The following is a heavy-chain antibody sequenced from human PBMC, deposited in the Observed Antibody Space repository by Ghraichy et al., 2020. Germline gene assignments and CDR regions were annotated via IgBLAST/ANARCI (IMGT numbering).Heavy chain of an antibody. V-gene: IGHV3-48*02. Sequence: GGSLRLSCAASGFTFSSYSMNWVRQAPGKGLEWVSYISSSSSTIYYADSVKGRFTISRDNAKNSLYLQMNSLRDEDTAVYYCARDRRRWLTGTTNDFDYWGQGTLVTVSS. J-gene: IGHJ4*02. CDR3: ARDRRRWLTGTTNDFDY. D-gene: IGHD1-7*01. CDR1: GFTFSSYS. CDR2: ISSSSSTI.